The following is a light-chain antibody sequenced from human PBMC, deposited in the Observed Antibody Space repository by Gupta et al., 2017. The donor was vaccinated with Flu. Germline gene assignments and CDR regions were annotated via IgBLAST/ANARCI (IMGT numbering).Light chain of an antibody. CDR1: SSDVGNSDY. V-gene: IGLV2-14*01. CDR3: SSYTSTTTFYV. J-gene: IGLJ1*01. Sequence: QSALTQPVSVSGYTGYSIPIPCPGPSSDVGNSDYVSWYQQDPGKAPKLLIYDVSNRPSGVSSRFSGSKSGNTASLTISGLQAEDETEYYCSSYTSTTTFYVFGTGTKVTVL. CDR2: DVS.